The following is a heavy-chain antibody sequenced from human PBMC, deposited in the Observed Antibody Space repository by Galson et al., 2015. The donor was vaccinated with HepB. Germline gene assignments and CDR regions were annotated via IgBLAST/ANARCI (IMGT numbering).Heavy chain of an antibody. D-gene: IGHD6-19*01. CDR3: ARELHDGIAVAAGFHDASDI. CDR2: ISSNGGST. V-gene: IGHV3-64*01. Sequence: SLRLSCAASGCTFRSYARHWVRQAPGKGLEYVSAISSNGGSTYYANSVKGRFTISRDNSKNTLYLQMGSLRAEDMAVYYCARELHDGIAVAAGFHDASDISCPGPMATVSS. CDR1: GCTFRSYA. J-gene: IGHJ3*02.